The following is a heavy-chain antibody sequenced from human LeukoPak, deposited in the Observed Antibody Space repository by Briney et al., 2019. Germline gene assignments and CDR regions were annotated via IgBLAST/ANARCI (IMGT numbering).Heavy chain of an antibody. CDR1: GGTFSSYA. D-gene: IGHD6-19*01. CDR3: ARDRYSSGWYVSPDAFDI. J-gene: IGHJ3*02. CDR2: IIPILGIA. Sequence: ASVKVSCKASGGTFSSYAISWVRQAPGQGLEWMGRIIPILGIANYAQKFQGRVTITADKSTSTAYMELSSLRSEDTAVYYCARDRYSSGWYVSPDAFDIWGLGTMVTVSS. V-gene: IGHV1-69*04.